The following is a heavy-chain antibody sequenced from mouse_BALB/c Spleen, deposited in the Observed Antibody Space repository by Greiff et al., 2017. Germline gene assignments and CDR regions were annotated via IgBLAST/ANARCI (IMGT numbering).Heavy chain of an antibody. CDR3: TRGGVALLRLAFAY. Sequence: VHVKQSGTVLARPGASVKMSCKASGYTFTSYWMHWVKQRPGQGLEWIGAIYPGNSDTSYNQKFKGKAKLTAVTSTSTAYMELSSLTNEDSAVYYCTRGGVALLRLAFAYWGQGTLVTVSA. CDR2: IYPGNSDT. V-gene: IGHV1-5*01. CDR1: GYTFTSYW. D-gene: IGHD1-2*01. J-gene: IGHJ3*01.